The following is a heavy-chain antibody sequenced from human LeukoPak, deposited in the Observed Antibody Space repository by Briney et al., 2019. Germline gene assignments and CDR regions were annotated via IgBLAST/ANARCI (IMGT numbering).Heavy chain of an antibody. CDR1: GYTFTSYG. J-gene: IGHJ4*02. CDR2: ISAYNGNT. Sequence: ASVEVSCKASGYTFTSYGISWVRQAPGQGLEWMGWISAYNGNTNYAQKLQGRVTMTTDTSTSTAYMELRSLRSDDTAVYYCARDRHSGSTWSSDYWGQGTLVTASS. CDR3: ARDRHSGSTWSSDY. V-gene: IGHV1-18*01. D-gene: IGHD1-26*01.